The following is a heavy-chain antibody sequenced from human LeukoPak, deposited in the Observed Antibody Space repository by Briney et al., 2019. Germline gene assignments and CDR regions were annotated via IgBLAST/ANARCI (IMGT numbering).Heavy chain of an antibody. CDR1: GFTFSDYD. D-gene: IGHD5-18*01. V-gene: IGHV3-11*01. J-gene: IGHJ4*02. CDR3: ARDQGYGRDY. CDR2: ISRSGSRI. Sequence: GGSLRLSCAASGFTFSDYDMSWIRQAPGKGLEWVSYISRSGSRIYYADAVKGRFTISRDNAKNSLYLQMNSLRAEDTAVYYCARDQGYGRDYWGQGTLVTVSS.